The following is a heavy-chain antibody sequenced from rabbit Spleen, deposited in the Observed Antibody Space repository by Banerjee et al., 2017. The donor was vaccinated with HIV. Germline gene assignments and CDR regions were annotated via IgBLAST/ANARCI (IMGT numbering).Heavy chain of an antibody. CDR2: INIATGKA. V-gene: IGHV1S45*01. D-gene: IGHD1-1*01. J-gene: IGHJ4*01. CDR3: ARDLVAVIGWNFNL. Sequence: EQLEESGGGLVKPEGSLTLTCKASGVSLNDKDVMCWVRQAPGKGLEWIACINIATGKAVYASWAKGRFTMSRTSSTTVTLQMTSRTAADTATYFCARDLVAVIGWNFNLWGPGTLVTVS. CDR1: GVSLNDKDV.